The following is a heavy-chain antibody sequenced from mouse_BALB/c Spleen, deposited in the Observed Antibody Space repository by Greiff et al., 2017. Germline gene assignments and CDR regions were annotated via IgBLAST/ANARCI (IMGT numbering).Heavy chain of an antibody. V-gene: IGHV5-17*02. Sequence: DVHLVESGGGLVQPGGSRKLSCAASGFTFSSFGMHWVRQAPEKGLEWVAYISSGSSTIYYADTVKGRFTISRDNPKNTLFLQMTSLRSEDTAMYYCARGGSYFDYWGQGTTLTVSS. D-gene: IGHD1-1*01. CDR1: GFTFSSFG. CDR2: ISSGSSTI. CDR3: ARGGSYFDY. J-gene: IGHJ2*01.